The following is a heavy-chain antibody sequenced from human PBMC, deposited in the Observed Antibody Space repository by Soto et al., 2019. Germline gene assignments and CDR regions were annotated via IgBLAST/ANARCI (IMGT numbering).Heavy chain of an antibody. J-gene: IGHJ4*02. Sequence: SVKVSCKASGGTFSSYTISWVRQAPGQGLEWMGRIIPILGIANYAQKFQGRVTITADESTSTAYMELSSLRSEDTAVYYCARVAPYDSSGAGYWFDYWGQGTLVTVSS. D-gene: IGHD3-22*01. CDR3: ARVAPYDSSGAGYWFDY. CDR1: GGTFSSYT. V-gene: IGHV1-69*02. CDR2: IIPILGIA.